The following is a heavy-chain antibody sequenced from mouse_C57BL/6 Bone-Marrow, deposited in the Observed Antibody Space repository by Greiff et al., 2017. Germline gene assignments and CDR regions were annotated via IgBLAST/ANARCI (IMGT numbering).Heavy chain of an antibody. CDR1: GYSITSDY. Sequence: EVQLQESGPGLAKPSQTLSLTCSVTGYSITSDYWHWLRKFPRTKLAYMGYLSYSGSPYYNPSLKSRISITRDTSKKQYYLQLNAVTTEDTATYYCARGYSNYDFDVGGTGTTGTVSS. D-gene: IGHD2-5*01. V-gene: IGHV3-8*01. CDR3: ARGYSNYDFDV. J-gene: IGHJ1*03. CDR2: LSYSGSP.